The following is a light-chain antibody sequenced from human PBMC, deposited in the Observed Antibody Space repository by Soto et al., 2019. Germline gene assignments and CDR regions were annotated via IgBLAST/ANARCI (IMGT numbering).Light chain of an antibody. CDR3: AAWDDSLNGLV. CDR2: SNN. CDR1: SSNIGSNT. Sequence: QSVLTQPPSASGTPGQRVTISCSGSSSNIGSNTVNWYQQFPGTAPKLLIYSNNQRPSGVPDRFSGSKSGTSASLAISGLQSDDEADYDCAAWDDSLNGLVFGGGTKLTVL. J-gene: IGLJ2*01. V-gene: IGLV1-44*01.